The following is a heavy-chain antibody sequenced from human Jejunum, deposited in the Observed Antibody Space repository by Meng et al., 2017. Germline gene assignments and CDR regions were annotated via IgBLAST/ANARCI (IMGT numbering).Heavy chain of an antibody. D-gene: IGHD1-14*01. Sequence: VHRVESGGGLVQPGGSLRLSCAASGFMFSDQYMSWIRQAPGKGLEWVSHISSGSGVYYADSVKGRFTISRDNAKNSLYLQMDSLRADDTAVYYCARVRTGRLLVDHWGQGTLVTVSS. CDR2: ISSGSGV. J-gene: IGHJ4*02. V-gene: IGHV3-11*01. CDR3: ARVRTGRLLVDH. CDR1: GFMFSDQY.